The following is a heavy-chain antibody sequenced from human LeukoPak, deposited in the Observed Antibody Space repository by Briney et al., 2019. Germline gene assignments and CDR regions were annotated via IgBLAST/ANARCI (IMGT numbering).Heavy chain of an antibody. CDR3: ARVGYSGLDYDY. CDR1: GFTFSIYS. V-gene: IGHV3-21*04. D-gene: IGHD5-12*01. CDR2: ISSSSSYI. Sequence: GGCPSLSCAPSGFTFSIYSMNWGRQAPGKGLEWVSSISSSSSYIHSADSVKGRFTIFRDNAKNSLYLQMNSLRAEDTAVYYCARVGYSGLDYDYWGQGNPGN. J-gene: IGHJ4*02.